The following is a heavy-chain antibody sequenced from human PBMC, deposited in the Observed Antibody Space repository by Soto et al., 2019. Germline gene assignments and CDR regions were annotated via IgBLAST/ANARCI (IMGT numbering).Heavy chain of an antibody. D-gene: IGHD3-10*01. CDR2: IIPILGIA. J-gene: IGHJ5*02. CDR3: ARDLDYYGSGSYPNWFDP. V-gene: IGHV1-69*04. CDR1: GGTFSSYT. Sequence: SVKVSCKASGGTFSSYTISWVRQAPGQGLEWMGRIIPILGIANYAQKFQGRVTITADKSTSTAYMELSSLRSEDTAVYYCARDLDYYGSGSYPNWFDPWGQGTLVTVS.